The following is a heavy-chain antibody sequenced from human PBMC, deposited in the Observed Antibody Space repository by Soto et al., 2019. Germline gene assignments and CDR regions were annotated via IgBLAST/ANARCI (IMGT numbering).Heavy chain of an antibody. J-gene: IGHJ4*02. V-gene: IGHV4-31*03. CDR2: IYYSGST. CDR3: ARSSERLHQLDY. Sequence: QVQLQESGPGLVKPSQTLSLTCTVSGGSISSGGYYWSWIRQHPGKGLEWIGYIYYSGSTYYNPSLKSRVTISVDTSKNQSSLKLSSVTAADTAVYSCARSSERLHQLDYWGQGTLVTVSS. CDR1: GGSISSGGYY. D-gene: IGHD1-1*01.